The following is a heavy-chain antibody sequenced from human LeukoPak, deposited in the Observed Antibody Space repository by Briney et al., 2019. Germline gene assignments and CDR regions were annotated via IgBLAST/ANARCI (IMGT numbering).Heavy chain of an antibody. CDR1: GFTFGDYA. Sequence: GRSLRLSCTASGFTFGDYAMSWFHQAPGKGLEWVGFIRSKAYGGTTEYAASVKGRFTISRDDSKSIAYLQMYSLKTEDTAVYYCTRDGYSSSWSGWFDPWGQGTLVTVSS. J-gene: IGHJ5*02. D-gene: IGHD6-13*01. CDR3: TRDGYSSSWSGWFDP. V-gene: IGHV3-49*03. CDR2: IRSKAYGGTT.